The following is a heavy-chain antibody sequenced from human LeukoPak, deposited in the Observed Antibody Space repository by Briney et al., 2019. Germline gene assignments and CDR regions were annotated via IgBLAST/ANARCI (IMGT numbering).Heavy chain of an antibody. Sequence: PSETLSPTCAVYGWSFNDYYWNWIRQPPGKGLEWIGEINARGDTNYNPSLKSRVTTSVDTSKKQFSLRLTSMIAADTALYYCARGQVPAARGYNWFDPWGQGTLVTVSS. J-gene: IGHJ5*02. CDR3: ARGQVPAARGYNWFDP. CDR1: GWSFNDYY. CDR2: INARGDT. V-gene: IGHV4-34*01. D-gene: IGHD2-2*01.